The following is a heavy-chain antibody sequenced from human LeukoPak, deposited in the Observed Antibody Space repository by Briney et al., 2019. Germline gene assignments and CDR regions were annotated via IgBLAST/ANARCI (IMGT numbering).Heavy chain of an antibody. CDR2: IYYSGST. V-gene: IGHV4-31*03. J-gene: IGHJ4*02. D-gene: IGHD5-12*01. Sequence: SETLSLTCTVSGGSISSGGYYWSWIRQHPGKGLEWIGYIYYSGSTYHNPSLKSRVTISVDTSKNQFSLKLSSVTAADTAVYYCARSLGYSGYDWEVFDYWGQGTLVTVSS. CDR1: GGSISSGGYY. CDR3: ARSLGYSGYDWEVFDY.